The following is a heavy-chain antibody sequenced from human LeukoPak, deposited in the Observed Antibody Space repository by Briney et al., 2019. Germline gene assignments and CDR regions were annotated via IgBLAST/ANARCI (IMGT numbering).Heavy chain of an antibody. D-gene: IGHD3-22*01. CDR1: GFTFGDYA. CDR2: IRSKAYGGTT. J-gene: IGHJ4*02. Sequence: PGGSLRLPCTASGFTFGDYAMSWVRQAPGKGLEWVGFIRSKAYGGTTEYAASVKGRFTISRDDSKSIAYLHMNSLKTEDTAVYYCTVSSGYYYFDYWGQGTLVTVSS. CDR3: TVSSGYYYFDY. V-gene: IGHV3-49*04.